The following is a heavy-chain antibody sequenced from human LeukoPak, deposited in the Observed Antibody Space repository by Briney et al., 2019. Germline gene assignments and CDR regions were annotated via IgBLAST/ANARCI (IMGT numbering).Heavy chain of an antibody. CDR3: ARDIVVVVAATNWFDP. Sequence: ASVKVSCKASGYTFTSYGISWVRQAPGQGLEWTGWISAYNGNTNYAQKLQGRVTMTTDTSTSTAYMELRSLRSDDTAVYYCARDIVVVVAATNWFDPWGQGTLVTVSS. J-gene: IGHJ5*02. D-gene: IGHD2-15*01. V-gene: IGHV1-18*01. CDR1: GYTFTSYG. CDR2: ISAYNGNT.